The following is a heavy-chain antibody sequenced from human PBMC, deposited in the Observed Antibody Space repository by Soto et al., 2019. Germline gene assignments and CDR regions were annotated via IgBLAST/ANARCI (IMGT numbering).Heavy chain of an antibody. CDR2: IRSKAYGGTT. J-gene: IGHJ3*02. D-gene: IGHD3-22*01. CDR3: TRETDSYYYDSSGPPPFDI. Sequence: PGGSLRLSCTASGFTFGDYAMGWFRQAPGKGLEWVGFIRSKAYGGTTEYAASVKGRFTISRDDSKSIAYLQMNSLKTEDTAVYYCTRETDSYYYDSSGPPPFDIWGQGTMVTVSS. V-gene: IGHV3-49*03. CDR1: GFTFGDYA.